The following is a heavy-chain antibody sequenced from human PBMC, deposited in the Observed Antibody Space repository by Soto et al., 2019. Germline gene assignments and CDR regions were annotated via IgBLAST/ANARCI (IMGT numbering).Heavy chain of an antibody. CDR3: ARTSAAGKYYYGMDV. D-gene: IGHD6-13*01. J-gene: IGHJ6*02. Sequence: GGSLRLSCAASGFTFNLFTFHWVRQAPGGGLEWVAVVSHVDDNKFYADSVKGRFTISRDNSKNTLYLQMDNLRTEDTALYYCARTSAAGKYYYGMDVWGQGTTVTVSS. CDR2: VSHVDDNK. CDR1: GFTFNLFT. V-gene: IGHV3-30-3*01.